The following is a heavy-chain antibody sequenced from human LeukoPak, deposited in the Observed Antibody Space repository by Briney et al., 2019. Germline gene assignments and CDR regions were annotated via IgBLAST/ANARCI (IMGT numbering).Heavy chain of an antibody. CDR2: IGYGGSDT. D-gene: IGHD2-21*01. V-gene: IGHV3-23*01. Sequence: GGSLRFSCTVSGFTLSSYEMTWFRQAPGKGLEWVSSIGYGGSDTHYADSVKGRFTISRDNSKNTLYLQMNSLRVEDTAVYYCAREASTEAIHAFDPWGQGTLVTVSA. J-gene: IGHJ5*02. CDR3: AREASTEAIHAFDP. CDR1: GFTLSSYE.